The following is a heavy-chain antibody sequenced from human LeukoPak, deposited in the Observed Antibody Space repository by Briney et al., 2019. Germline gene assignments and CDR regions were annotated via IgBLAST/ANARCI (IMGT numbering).Heavy chain of an antibody. CDR1: GGSMSSSSYY. V-gene: IGHV4-39*01. CDR2: MYYTGST. Sequence: SETLSLTCTVSGGSMSSSSYYWGWIRQPPGKGLEWVATMYYTGSTYFNPSLKSRVTISVDTSKDQFSLKLSSVTAADTAVYYCARRVGGWYYFDYWGQGTLVTVSS. CDR3: ARRVGGWYYFDY. D-gene: IGHD6-19*01. J-gene: IGHJ4*02.